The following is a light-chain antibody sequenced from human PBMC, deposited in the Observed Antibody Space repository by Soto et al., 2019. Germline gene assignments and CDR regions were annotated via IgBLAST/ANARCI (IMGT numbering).Light chain of an antibody. Sequence: DIQMTQSPSTVSASVGDTVTITCRASQTISSWLAWYQQKPGKAPKLLVYEASNLQSGVTSRFSGIGSGTGFTLTINSLQPDDFATYYCQEYNSYWTFGQGTTVDIK. CDR1: QTISSW. J-gene: IGKJ1*01. CDR2: EAS. V-gene: IGKV1-5*03. CDR3: QEYNSYWT.